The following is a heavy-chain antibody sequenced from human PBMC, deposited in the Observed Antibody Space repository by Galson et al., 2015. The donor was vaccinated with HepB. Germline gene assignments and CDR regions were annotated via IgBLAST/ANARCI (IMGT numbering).Heavy chain of an antibody. CDR1: GFTFSSYW. Sequence: SLRLSCAASGFTFSSYWMSWVRQAPGKGLGWVANIKRDGSDKYYVDSVKGRFTISRDNAKNSLYLQMNSLRAEDTAVYYCARRRDYGGDYDAFDIWGQGTMVTVSS. J-gene: IGHJ3*02. CDR2: IKRDGSDK. CDR3: ARRRDYGGDYDAFDI. V-gene: IGHV3-7*03. D-gene: IGHD4-23*01.